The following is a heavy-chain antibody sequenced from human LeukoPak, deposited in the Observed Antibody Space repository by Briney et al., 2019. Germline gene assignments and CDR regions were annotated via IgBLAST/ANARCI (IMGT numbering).Heavy chain of an antibody. CDR1: GGTFSSDA. J-gene: IGHJ3*02. D-gene: IGHD6-6*01. CDR2: IIPIFGTA. V-gene: IGHV1-69*05. CDR3: ARGIAAPVLGAFDI. Sequence: SVKVSCKASGGTFSSDAISWVRQAPGQGLEWMGGIIPIFGTANYAQKFQGRVTITTDESTSTAYMELSSLRSEDTAVYYCARGIAAPVLGAFDIWGQGTMVTVSS.